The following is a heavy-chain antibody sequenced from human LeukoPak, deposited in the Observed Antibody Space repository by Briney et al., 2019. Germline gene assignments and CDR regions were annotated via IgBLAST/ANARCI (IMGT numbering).Heavy chain of an antibody. Sequence: PSETLSLTCTVSGGSISSSSYYWGWIRQPPGKGLEWIGSIYYSGSTYYNPSLKSRVTISVDTSKNQFSLKLSSVTAADTAVYYCARGFSGYYGSGSSFDYWGQGTLVTVSS. CDR2: IYYSGST. D-gene: IGHD3-10*01. CDR1: GGSISSSSYY. V-gene: IGHV4-39*07. CDR3: ARGFSGYYGSGSSFDY. J-gene: IGHJ4*02.